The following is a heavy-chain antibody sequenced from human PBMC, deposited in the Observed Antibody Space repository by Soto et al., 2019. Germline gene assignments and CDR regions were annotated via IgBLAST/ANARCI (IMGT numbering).Heavy chain of an antibody. D-gene: IGHD2-2*01. J-gene: IGHJ6*02. CDR1: GFTFSSYA. CDR3: ARDLKPSYCSSTSCYPIPYYGMDV. Sequence: PGGSLRLSCAASGFTFSSYAMHWVRQAPGKGLEWVAVISYDGSNKYYADSVKGRFTISRDNSKNTLYPQMNSLRAEDTAVYYCARDLKPSYCSSTSCYPIPYYGMDVWGQGTTVTVSS. V-gene: IGHV3-30-3*01. CDR2: ISYDGSNK.